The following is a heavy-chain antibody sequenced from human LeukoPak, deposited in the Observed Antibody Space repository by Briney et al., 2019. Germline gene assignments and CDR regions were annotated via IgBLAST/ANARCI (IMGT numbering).Heavy chain of an antibody. D-gene: IGHD5-18*01. J-gene: IGHJ4*02. CDR1: GGSISRYY. V-gene: IGHV4-59*08. Sequence: PSETLSLTCTVSGGSISRYYWSWIRQPPGKGLEWLGYIYYTGSTNYNPSLKSRVTISVDTSKSQFSLKLSSVTAADTAVYYCARAGYSYGEPYFDYWGQGTLVTVSS. CDR3: ARAGYSYGEPYFDY. CDR2: IYYTGST.